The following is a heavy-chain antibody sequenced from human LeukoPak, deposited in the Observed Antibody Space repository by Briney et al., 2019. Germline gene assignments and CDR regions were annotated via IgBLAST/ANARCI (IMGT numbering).Heavy chain of an antibody. CDR3: ASVDTAMVMGY. Sequence: SETLSLTCTVSGGSISSYYWSWIRQPPGKGLEWIGYIYYSGSTNYNPSLKSRVTISVDTSKNQFSLKLGSVTAADTAVYYCASVDTAMVMGYWGQGTLVTVSS. V-gene: IGHV4-59*01. CDR2: IYYSGST. D-gene: IGHD5-18*01. J-gene: IGHJ4*02. CDR1: GGSISSYY.